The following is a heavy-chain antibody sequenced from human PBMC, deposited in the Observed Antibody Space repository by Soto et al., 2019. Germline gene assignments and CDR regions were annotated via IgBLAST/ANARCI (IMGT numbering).Heavy chain of an antibody. Sequence: QVQLVQSGAEVKKPGASVKVSCKASGYTFTSYGFTWVRQAPGQGLEWMGWISAYNGNTNYAQKCKGRVTMTSDTSTSTVYLELMSLTSDDTAAYYCARVVVAATNWFDTWGQGTLVTVSS. V-gene: IGHV1-18*01. D-gene: IGHD2-15*01. CDR1: GYTFTSYG. J-gene: IGHJ5*02. CDR2: ISAYNGNT. CDR3: ARVVVAATNWFDT.